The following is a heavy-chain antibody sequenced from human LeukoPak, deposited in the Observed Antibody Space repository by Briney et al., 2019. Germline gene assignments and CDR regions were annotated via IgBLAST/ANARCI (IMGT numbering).Heavy chain of an antibody. J-gene: IGHJ4*02. D-gene: IGHD6-19*01. CDR2: IKQDGSEK. CDR1: GFTFSSCW. V-gene: IGHV3-7*05. Sequence: GGSLRLSCAASGFTFSSCWMSWVRQAPGKGLEWVANIKQDGSEKHYVDSVKGRFTISRDNAKNSLYLQMNSLRAEDTAVYYCARDRSGCLDYWGQGTLVTVSS. CDR3: ARDRSGCLDY.